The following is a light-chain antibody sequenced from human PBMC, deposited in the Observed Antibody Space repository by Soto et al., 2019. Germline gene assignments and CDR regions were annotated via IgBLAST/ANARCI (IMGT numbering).Light chain of an antibody. CDR3: QQYGDSSWT. CDR1: QSVYSSS. Sequence: IVLTQSPGTLSLSPGERATLSCRASQSVYSSSLAWYQQKPGQAPRLLIFGASTRATGIPDRFSGSGSGTDVTLTISRREPDDLSVYYCQQYGDSSWTFGQGTKVEIK. J-gene: IGKJ1*01. CDR2: GAS. V-gene: IGKV3-20*01.